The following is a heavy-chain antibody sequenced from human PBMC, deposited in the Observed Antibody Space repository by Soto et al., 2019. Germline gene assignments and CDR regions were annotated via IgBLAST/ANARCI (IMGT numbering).Heavy chain of an antibody. Sequence: PGGSLRLSCAASGFTFSSYWMSWVRQAPGKGLEWVANIKQDGSEKYYVDSVKGRFTISRDNAKNSLYLQMNSLRAEDTDVYYSAREDFSGWHNPYYYYGMDVWGQGTTVTVSS. D-gene: IGHD6-19*01. J-gene: IGHJ6*02. CDR2: IKQDGSEK. CDR1: GFTFSSYW. V-gene: IGHV3-7*01. CDR3: AREDFSGWHNPYYYYGMDV.